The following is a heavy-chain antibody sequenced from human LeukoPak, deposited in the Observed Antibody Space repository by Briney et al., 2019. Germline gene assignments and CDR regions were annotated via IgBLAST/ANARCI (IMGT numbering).Heavy chain of an antibody. Sequence: SETLSLTCTVSGGSISSYDWSWIRQPAGKGLEWIGRFYTSGSTNYNPSLKSRVTMSVDTSENLFSLNLSSVTAADTAVYYCARVGYRYHFDYWGQGTLVTVSS. CDR3: ARVGYRYHFDY. CDR1: GGSISSYD. CDR2: FYTSGST. D-gene: IGHD3-16*02. V-gene: IGHV4-4*07. J-gene: IGHJ4*02.